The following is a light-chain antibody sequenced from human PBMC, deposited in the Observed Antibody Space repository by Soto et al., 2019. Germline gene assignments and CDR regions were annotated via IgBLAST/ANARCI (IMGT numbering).Light chain of an antibody. Sequence: QSVLTQPPSASGTPGQRVTISCSRSTSNIGTNTVNWYQRLPGTAPKLLIYSGTQRPSGVPDRFSGSKSGTSASLAISGLQSEAEADYYCTTWDDSLNARVFGGGTKVTVL. CDR2: SGT. CDR1: TSNIGTNT. V-gene: IGLV1-44*01. J-gene: IGLJ3*02. CDR3: TTWDDSLNARV.